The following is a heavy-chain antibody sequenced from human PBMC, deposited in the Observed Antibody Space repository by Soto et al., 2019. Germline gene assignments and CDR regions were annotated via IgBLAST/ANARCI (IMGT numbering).Heavy chain of an antibody. CDR3: AKDRVVALAYYFDY. Sequence: QLGGSLRLSCAASGFTFSSYAMIWVRQAPGKGLEWVSAISGSVGSTYYADSVKGRFTISRDNSKNTLYLQMNSLRAEDTAVYYCAKDRVVALAYYFDYWGQGTLVTVSS. CDR1: GFTFSSYA. V-gene: IGHV3-23*01. CDR2: ISGSVGST. J-gene: IGHJ4*02. D-gene: IGHD2-15*01.